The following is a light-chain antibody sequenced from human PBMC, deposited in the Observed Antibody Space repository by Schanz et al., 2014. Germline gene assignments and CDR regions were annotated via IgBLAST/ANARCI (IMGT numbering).Light chain of an antibody. CDR2: SNN. J-gene: IGLJ1*01. V-gene: IGLV1-44*01. CDR3: AAWDGSLRDYV. CDR1: SSNIGSNT. Sequence: QSVLTQPPSASGTPGQRVTISCSGSSSNIGSNTVNWYQQLPGTAPKLLIYSNNQRPSGVPDRFSASKSGTSASLAISGLQSEDEADYYCAAWDGSLRDYVFGSGTKLTVL.